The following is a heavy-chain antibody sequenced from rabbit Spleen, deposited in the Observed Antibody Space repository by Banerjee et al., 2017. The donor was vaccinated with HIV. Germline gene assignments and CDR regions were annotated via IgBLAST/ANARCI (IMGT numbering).Heavy chain of an antibody. J-gene: IGHJ4*01. D-gene: IGHD8-1*01. CDR1: GFPFRNKAV. V-gene: IGHV1S45*01. CDR2: INASTGKP. Sequence: QQRLVESGGGLVKPGESLTLTCKASGFPFRNKAVMCWARQAPGKGLDWIACINASTGKPVYATWAKGRFTISRTSSTTVTLRMTSLTAADRATYFCARDAGSGPYIDGYFNLWGQGTLVTVS. CDR3: ARDAGSGPYIDGYFNL.